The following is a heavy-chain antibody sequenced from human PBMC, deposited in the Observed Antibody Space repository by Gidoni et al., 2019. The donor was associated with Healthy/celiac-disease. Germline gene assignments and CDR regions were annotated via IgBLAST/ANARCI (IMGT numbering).Heavy chain of an antibody. D-gene: IGHD1-26*01. Sequence: QLQLQESGPGLVKPSETLSLTCTVSGGSISSSSYYWGWIRQPPGKGLEWIGSIYYSGSTYYNPSLKSRVTIFVDTSKNQFSLKLSSVTAADTAVYYCARTYGRGSYQFDYWGQGTLVTVSS. CDR1: GGSISSSSYY. CDR2: IYYSGST. V-gene: IGHV4-39*01. J-gene: IGHJ4*02. CDR3: ARTYGRGSYQFDY.